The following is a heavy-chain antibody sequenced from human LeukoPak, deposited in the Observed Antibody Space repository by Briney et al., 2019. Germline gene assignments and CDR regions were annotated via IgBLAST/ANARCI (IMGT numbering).Heavy chain of an antibody. CDR2: IYPGDSDT. J-gene: IGHJ3*02. D-gene: IGHD2-2*01. CDR3: ARPRIVTSSFDAFDI. Sequence: PGESLKISCKGSGYSFTNYWIGWVRQMPGKGLEWMGIIYPGDSDTRYSPSFQGQVTISADKSISTAYLQWSSLKASDTAMYYCARPRIVTSSFDAFDIWGQGTMVTVSS. CDR1: GYSFTNYW. V-gene: IGHV5-51*01.